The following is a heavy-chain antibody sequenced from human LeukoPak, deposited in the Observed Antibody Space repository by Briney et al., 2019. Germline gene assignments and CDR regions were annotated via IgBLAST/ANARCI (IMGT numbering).Heavy chain of an antibody. D-gene: IGHD3-3*01. Sequence: PSETLSLTCTVSGGSISSSSYYWGWIRQPPGKGLEWIGSIYYSGSTYYNPSLKSRVTISVDTSKNQFSLKLSSVTAADTAIYYCARHQAIFGVVIPLGGIVYWGQGTLVTVSS. CDR3: ARHQAIFGVVIPLGGIVY. J-gene: IGHJ4*02. CDR1: GGSISSSSYY. CDR2: IYYSGST. V-gene: IGHV4-39*01.